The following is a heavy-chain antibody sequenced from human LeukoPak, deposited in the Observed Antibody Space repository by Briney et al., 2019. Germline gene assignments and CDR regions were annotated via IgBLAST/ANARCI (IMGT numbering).Heavy chain of an antibody. V-gene: IGHV4-31*03. J-gene: IGHJ4*02. CDR3: ARGRVVVVVAATDSGIDY. Sequence: SETLSLTCTVSGGSISSGGYYWSWIRQHPGKGLEWIGYIYYSGGTYNNPSLRSRVTISVDTSKNQFSLKLSSVTAADTAVYYCARGRVVVVVAATDSGIDYWGQGTLVTVSS. D-gene: IGHD2-15*01. CDR1: GGSISSGGYY. CDR2: IYYSGGT.